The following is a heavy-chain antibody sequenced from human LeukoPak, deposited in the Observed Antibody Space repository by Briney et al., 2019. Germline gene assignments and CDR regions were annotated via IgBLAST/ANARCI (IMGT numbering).Heavy chain of an antibody. CDR3: ARSMSGINDF. J-gene: IGHJ4*02. CDR1: GFTLSNFW. V-gene: IGHV3-74*01. CDR2: INIEGSRT. Sequence: PGGSLRLSCAGSGFTLSNFWAHWVRQPPGKGLVWVSRINIEGSRTDYADSVRGRFTISRDNAKNTVYLQMNSLTAEDTAVYYCARSMSGINDFWGQGTLVTVSS. D-gene: IGHD3-3*01.